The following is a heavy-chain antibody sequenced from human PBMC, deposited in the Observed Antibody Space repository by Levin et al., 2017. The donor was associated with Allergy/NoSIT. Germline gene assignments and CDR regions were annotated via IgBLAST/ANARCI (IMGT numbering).Heavy chain of an antibody. Sequence: GESLKISCAASGFTFSSYWMHWVRQAPGKGLVWVSRINSDGSSTSYADSVKGRFTISRDNAKNTLYLQMNSLRAEDTAVYYCATGRVATIWSDGMDVWGQGTTVTVSS. D-gene: IGHD5-12*01. J-gene: IGHJ6*02. V-gene: IGHV3-74*01. CDR1: GFTFSSYW. CDR3: ATGRVATIWSDGMDV. CDR2: INSDGSST.